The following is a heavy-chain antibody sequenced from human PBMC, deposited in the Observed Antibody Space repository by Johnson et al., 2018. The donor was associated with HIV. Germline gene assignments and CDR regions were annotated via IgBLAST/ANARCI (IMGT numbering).Heavy chain of an antibody. J-gene: IGHJ3*02. D-gene: IGHD5-12*01. CDR2: ISYDGSNK. CDR1: GFSVSNTY. V-gene: IGHV3-30*18. CDR3: AKEGRYVEGAFDI. Sequence: QVQLVESGGGLVQPGGSLRLSCGASGFSVSNTYMNWVRQAPGKGLEWVAVISYDGSNKYYADSVKGRFTISRDNSKNTLYLQMNSLRAEDTAVYYCAKEGRYVEGAFDIWG.